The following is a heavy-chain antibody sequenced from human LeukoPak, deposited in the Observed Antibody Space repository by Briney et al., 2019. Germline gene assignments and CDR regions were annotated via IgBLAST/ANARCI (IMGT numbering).Heavy chain of an antibody. CDR2: IYYSGSA. Sequence: SETLSLTCTVSGGSISTSYWSWIRQPPGKGLEWIGYIYYSGSANYNPSLKSRVTISVDTSKNQFSLKLSSVSAADTAVYYCARDKQGLGNWFDPWGQGTLVTVSS. CDR3: ARDKQGLGNWFDP. D-gene: IGHD3-16*01. J-gene: IGHJ5*02. V-gene: IGHV4-59*01. CDR1: GGSISTSY.